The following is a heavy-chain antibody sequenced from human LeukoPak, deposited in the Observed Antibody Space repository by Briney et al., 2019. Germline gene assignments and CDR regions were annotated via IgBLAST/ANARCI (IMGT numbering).Heavy chain of an antibody. CDR2: ISGSGYST. Sequence: GGSLRLSCAASGITFRSLAMSWVRQAPGKGVECVSAISGSGYSTYNADSVQGRFTISRDNLKNTLYLQMKSLRAEDTAVYYCATGVTGTNDWDFDYWGQGTLVTVSS. CDR1: GITFRSLA. V-gene: IGHV3-23*01. J-gene: IGHJ4*02. D-gene: IGHD1-1*01. CDR3: ATGVTGTNDWDFDY.